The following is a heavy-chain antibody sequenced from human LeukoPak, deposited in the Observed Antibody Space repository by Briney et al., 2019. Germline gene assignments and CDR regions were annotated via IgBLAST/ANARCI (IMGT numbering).Heavy chain of an antibody. V-gene: IGHV4-34*01. CDR1: GGSFSGYY. J-gene: IGHJ4*02. CDR2: INHSGST. D-gene: IGHD6-19*01. Sequence: SETLSLTCAVYGGSFSGYYWSWIRQPPGKGLEWIGEINHSGSTNYNPSLKSRVTISVDTSKNQFSLKLSSVTAADTAVYYCARRRIAVAGHFDYGGQGTLVTVSS. CDR3: ARRRIAVAGHFDY.